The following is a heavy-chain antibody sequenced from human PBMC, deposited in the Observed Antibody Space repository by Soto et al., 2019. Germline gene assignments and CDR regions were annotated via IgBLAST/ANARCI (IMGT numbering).Heavy chain of an antibody. CDR2: ISGSGDTK. V-gene: IGHV3-48*02. Sequence: GGSLRLSCASSGFTFSSCSMNWVRQAPGKGLEWVSFISGSGDTKYYTDSVKGRFTISRDNAKNSLYLQMSSLRDEDTAVYYCAKYCSSDVCFDYWGQGTLVTVSS. J-gene: IGHJ4*02. CDR1: GFTFSSCS. CDR3: AKYCSSDVCFDY. D-gene: IGHD2-8*01.